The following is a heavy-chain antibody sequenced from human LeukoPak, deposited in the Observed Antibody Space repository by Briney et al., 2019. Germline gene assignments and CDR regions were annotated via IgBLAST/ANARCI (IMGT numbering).Heavy chain of an antibody. J-gene: IGHJ4*02. CDR3: ARAYGDYGGDY. D-gene: IGHD4-17*01. V-gene: IGHV3-30-3*01. CDR2: IPYDGSNK. Sequence: GGSLRLSCAASGFTFSSYAMHWVRQAPGKGLEWVAVIPYDGSNKYYADSVKGRFTISRDNSKNTLYLQMNSLRAEDTAVYYCARAYGDYGGDYWGQGTLVTVSS. CDR1: GFTFSSYA.